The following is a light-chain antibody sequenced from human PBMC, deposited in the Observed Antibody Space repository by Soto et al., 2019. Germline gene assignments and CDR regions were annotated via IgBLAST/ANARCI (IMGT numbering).Light chain of an antibody. Sequence: DIQMTQSPSTLSASVGDRVTITCRASQSIRSWLAGYQQKPGKAPKLLIYKASSLESGVPSRCSGSGSGTEFSLTISSLQSYDIATYDCQKYNRYSTCGQATKVDI. CDR2: KAS. V-gene: IGKV1-5*03. CDR1: QSIRSW. J-gene: IGKJ1*01. CDR3: QKYNRYST.